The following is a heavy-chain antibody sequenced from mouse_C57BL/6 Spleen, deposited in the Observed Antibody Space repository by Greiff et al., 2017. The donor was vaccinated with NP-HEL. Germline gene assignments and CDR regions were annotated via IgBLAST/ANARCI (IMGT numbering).Heavy chain of an antibody. J-gene: IGHJ2*01. CDR3: ARAGGNFDY. V-gene: IGHV1-19*01. CDR1: GYTFTDYY. D-gene: IGHD2-14*01. Sequence: VQLQQSGPVLVKPGASVKMSCKASGYTFTDYYMNWVKQSHGKSLEWIGVINPYNGGTSYNQKFKGKATLTVDKSSSTAYMELNSLTSEDSAVHYGARAGGNFDYWGQGTTLTVSS. CDR2: INPYNGGT.